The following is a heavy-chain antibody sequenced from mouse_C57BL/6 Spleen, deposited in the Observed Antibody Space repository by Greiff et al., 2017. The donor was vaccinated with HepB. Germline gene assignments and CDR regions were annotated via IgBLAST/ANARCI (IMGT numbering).Heavy chain of an antibody. CDR1: GYAFSSSW. CDR2: IYPGDGDT. Sequence: QVQLKESGPELVKPGASVKISCKASGYAFSSSWMNWVKQRPGKGLEWIGRIYPGDGDTNYNGKFKGKATLTADKSSSTAYMQLSSLTSEDSWVYCCATSGGFAYWGQGTLVTVSA. J-gene: IGHJ3*01. D-gene: IGHD1-3*01. V-gene: IGHV1-82*01. CDR3: ATSGGFAY.